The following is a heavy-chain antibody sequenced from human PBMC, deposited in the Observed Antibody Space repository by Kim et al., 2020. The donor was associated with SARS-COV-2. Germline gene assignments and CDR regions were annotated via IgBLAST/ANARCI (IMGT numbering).Heavy chain of an antibody. Sequence: GGSLRLSCAASGFTFSSFGMSWVRQAPGKGLEWVSGVYGGGNTYYAVSVKGRLTISSENSKNTPYLQMKSRRAEDTAAYYCSGSPRTNSAYDWGSWGQGT. CDR2: VYGGGNT. CDR3: SGSPRTNSAYDWGS. V-gene: IGHV3-23*03. CDR1: GFTFSSFG. D-gene: IGHD5-12*01. J-gene: IGHJ1*01.